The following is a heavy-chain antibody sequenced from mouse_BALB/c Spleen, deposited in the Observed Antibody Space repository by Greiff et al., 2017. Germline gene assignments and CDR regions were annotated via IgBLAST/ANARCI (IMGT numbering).Heavy chain of an antibody. D-gene: IGHD1-1*01. J-gene: IGHJ3*01. CDR1: GYTFTDYE. CDR3: TRSTVVGGGAWFAY. V-gene: IGHV1-15*01. CDR2: IDPETGGT. Sequence: LQQSGAELVRPGASVTLSCKASGYTFTDYEMHWVKQTPVHGLEWIGAIDPETGGTAYNQKFKGKATLTADKSSSTAYMELRSLTSEDSAVYYCTRSTVVGGGAWFAYWGQGTLVTVSA.